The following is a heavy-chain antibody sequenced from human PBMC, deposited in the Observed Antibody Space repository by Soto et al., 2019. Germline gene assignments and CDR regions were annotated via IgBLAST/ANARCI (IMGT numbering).Heavy chain of an antibody. V-gene: IGHV3-53*01. CDR2: IYSGGYT. J-gene: IGHJ4*02. CDR1: GFTVSNNY. Sequence: EVQLVESGGGLIQPGGSLRLSCAVSGFTVSNNYMSWVRQAPGKGLEGVSVIYSGGYTAYGDSVKGRFTISRDNSKNTQYLQKKTRSAAATAVYYWGTRPGGGGYWGQGTLVTVSS. CDR3: GTRPGGGGY. D-gene: IGHD3-10*01.